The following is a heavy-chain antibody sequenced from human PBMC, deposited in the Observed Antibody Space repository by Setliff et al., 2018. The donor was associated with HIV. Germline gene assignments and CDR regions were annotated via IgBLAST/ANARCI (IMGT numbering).Heavy chain of an antibody. CDR2: IYHSGST. CDR3: ARAIFGVVIMNGMDV. CDR1: GYSISSGYY. J-gene: IGHJ6*02. Sequence: PSETLSLTCTVSGYSISSGYYWGWIRQPPGKGLEWIGSIYHSGSTYYNPSLKSRVTISVDTSKNQFSLKLSSVTAADTAVYYCARAIFGVVIMNGMDVWGQGTTVTVSS. V-gene: IGHV4-38-2*02. D-gene: IGHD3-3*01.